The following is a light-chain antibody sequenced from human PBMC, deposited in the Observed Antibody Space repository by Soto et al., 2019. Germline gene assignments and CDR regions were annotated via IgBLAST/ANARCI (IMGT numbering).Light chain of an antibody. J-gene: IGKJ1*01. Sequence: DIQMTQSPSSLSASVGDRVTMTFQAIQDISNYLNWYQQKPGKAPKLLVYDASTLQSGVASRFSGSGSGTEFTLIISGLQPDDSATYYCQQYTNTNNPWMFGQGTKVDIK. V-gene: IGKV1-33*01. CDR3: QQYTNTNNPWM. CDR2: DAS. CDR1: QDISNY.